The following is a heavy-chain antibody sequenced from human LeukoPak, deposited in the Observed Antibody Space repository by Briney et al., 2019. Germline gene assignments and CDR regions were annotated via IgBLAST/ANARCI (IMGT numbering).Heavy chain of an antibody. CDR2: ISGSGGST. V-gene: IGHV3-23*01. CDR1: GFTFSSYA. J-gene: IGHJ4*02. D-gene: IGHD3-10*01. CDR3: AKSGSRTTYYFDY. Sequence: GGSLRLSFAASGFTFSSYAMSWVRQAPGKGLEWVSAISGSGGSTHYADSVKGRFTISRDNSKNTLYLQMNSLRAEDTAVYYCAKSGSRTTYYFDYWGQGTLVTVSS.